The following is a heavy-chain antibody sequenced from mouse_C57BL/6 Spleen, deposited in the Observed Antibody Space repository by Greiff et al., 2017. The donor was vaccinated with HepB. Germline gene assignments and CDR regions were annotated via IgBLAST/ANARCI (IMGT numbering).Heavy chain of an antibody. Sequence: EVQLQQSGPELVKPGDSVKISCKASGYSFTGYFMNWVMQSHGKSLEWIGRINPYNGDTFYNQKFKGKATLTVDKSSSTAHMELRSLTSEDSAVYYCARGGIFGNYYAMDYWGQGTSVTVSS. J-gene: IGHJ4*01. CDR1: GYSFTGYF. D-gene: IGHD3-1*01. CDR3: ARGGIFGNYYAMDY. CDR2: INPYNGDT. V-gene: IGHV1-20*01.